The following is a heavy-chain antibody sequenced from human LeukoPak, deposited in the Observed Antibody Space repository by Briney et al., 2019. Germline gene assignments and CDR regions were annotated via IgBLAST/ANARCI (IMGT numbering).Heavy chain of an antibody. V-gene: IGHV3-30-3*01. Sequence: PGRSLRHSCAVSGFTFTYYVMHWVRPAPGKGLEWVAVISHDVSDQQYADSVKGPVTISRDNSNITLYRQMDSLRAGDTAVYYCARQGDTGSWYFDYWGQGTLVTVSS. D-gene: IGHD2-21*02. CDR3: ARQGDTGSWYFDY. CDR2: ISHDVSDQ. J-gene: IGHJ4*02. CDR1: GFTFTYYV.